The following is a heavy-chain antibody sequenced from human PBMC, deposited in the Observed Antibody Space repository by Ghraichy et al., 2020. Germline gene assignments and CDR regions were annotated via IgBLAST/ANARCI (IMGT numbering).Heavy chain of an antibody. Sequence: GGSLRLSCAASGFTFGNYWMSWVRQAPGKGLQWVANIKADGGETYYVDSVKGRFTISRDNAKNSLYLQMNSLRPEDTAVYFCARVDSTGYYPYYHYYGMDVWGQVTTVTVSS. CDR2: IKADGGET. CDR3: ARVDSTGYYPYYHYYGMDV. D-gene: IGHD3-22*01. J-gene: IGHJ6*02. CDR1: GFTFGNYW. V-gene: IGHV3-7*04.